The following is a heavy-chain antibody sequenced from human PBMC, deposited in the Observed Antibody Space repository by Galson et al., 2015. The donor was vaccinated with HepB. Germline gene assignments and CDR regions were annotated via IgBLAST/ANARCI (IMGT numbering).Heavy chain of an antibody. J-gene: IGHJ5*02. D-gene: IGHD4-17*01. CDR3: AHSRRGDYEWVEYNWFDP. V-gene: IGHV2-5*02. CDR1: GFSLSTSGVG. CDR2: IYWDDDK. Sequence: PALVKPTQTLTLTCTFSGFSLSTSGVGVGWIRQPPGKALEWLALIYWDDDKRYSPSLKSRLTITKDTSKNQVVLTMTNMDPVDTATYYCAHSRRGDYEWVEYNWFDPWGQGTLVTVSS.